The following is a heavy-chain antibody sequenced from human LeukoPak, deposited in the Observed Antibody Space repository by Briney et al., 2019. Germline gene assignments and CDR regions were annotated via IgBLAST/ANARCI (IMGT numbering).Heavy chain of an antibody. J-gene: IGHJ4*02. CDR2: ISYDGSNK. V-gene: IGHV3-30*03. D-gene: IGHD6-19*01. CDR1: GFTFSSYG. Sequence: PGGSLRLSCAASGFTFSSYGMHWVRQAPGKGLEWVAVISYDGSNKYYADSVKGRFTIFRDISKNTVYLQMRGLSAADTAVYYCARGVAAVAIFPERWGQGTLVIVSS. CDR3: ARGVAAVAIFPER.